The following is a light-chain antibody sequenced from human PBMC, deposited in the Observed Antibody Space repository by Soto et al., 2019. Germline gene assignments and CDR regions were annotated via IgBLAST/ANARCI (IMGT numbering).Light chain of an antibody. CDR2: GAS. Sequence: EIKMSQSPATVSVSAGDRATLSCRASQSVSSNLAWYQQKPGQAPRLLIYGASTRATGIPARFSGSGSGTGFTLTISSLQSEDFAVYYCQQYNNWARTFGQGTKVDI. J-gene: IGKJ1*01. CDR1: QSVSSN. CDR3: QQYNNWART. V-gene: IGKV3-15*01.